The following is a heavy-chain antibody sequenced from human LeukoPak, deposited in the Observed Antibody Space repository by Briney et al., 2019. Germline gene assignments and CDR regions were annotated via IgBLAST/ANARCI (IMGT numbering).Heavy chain of an antibody. D-gene: IGHD1-1*01. CDR2: INPKSGGT. Sequence: ASVKVSCKASGYVFTDYSIHWVRQAPGQGLEWVGWINPKSGGTNSAQKFQGRVTMTRGTSITTAYMELSRLTSDDTAVYYCSRGSITNWNWFDPWGQGTLVTVSS. CDR1: GYVFTDYS. J-gene: IGHJ5*02. CDR3: SRGSITNWNWFDP. V-gene: IGHV1-2*02.